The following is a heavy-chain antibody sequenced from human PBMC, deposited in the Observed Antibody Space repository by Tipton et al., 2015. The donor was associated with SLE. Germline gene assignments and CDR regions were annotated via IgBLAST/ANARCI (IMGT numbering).Heavy chain of an antibody. CDR3: ARDGAAAGNGGWFDP. V-gene: IGHV3-21*01. Sequence: GSLRLSCAASGFTFSSYSMNWVRQAPGKGLEWVSSISSSSSYIYYADSVKGRFTISRDNAKNSLYLQMNSLRAEDTAVYYCARDGAAAGNGGWFDPWGQGTLVTVSS. CDR2: ISSSSSYI. D-gene: IGHD6-13*01. CDR1: GFTFSSYS. J-gene: IGHJ5*02.